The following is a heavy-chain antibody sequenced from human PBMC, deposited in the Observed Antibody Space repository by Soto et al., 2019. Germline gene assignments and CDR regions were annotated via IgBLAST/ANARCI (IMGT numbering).Heavy chain of an antibody. V-gene: IGHV3-23*01. CDR3: AKDRRSTPTPYCYFDL. Sequence: EVQLLESGGGLVQPGGSLRLSCAASGFTFSDYAMNWVRQVPGKGLEWVSAISGSGGHTYYADSVKGRVTISRDNSNNALYLQINSLRAEDTAVYFCAKDRRSTPTPYCYFDLGGRGNLVTVSS. J-gene: IGHJ2*01. CDR1: GFTFSDYA. D-gene: IGHD1-1*01. CDR2: ISGSGGHT.